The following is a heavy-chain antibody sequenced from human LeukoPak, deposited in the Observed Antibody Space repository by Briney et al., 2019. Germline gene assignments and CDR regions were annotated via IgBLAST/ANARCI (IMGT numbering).Heavy chain of an antibody. CDR2: ISTTVTNT. J-gene: IGHJ4*02. CDR3: ARDPGGRVVVVAAAYFDF. CDR1: GFTFSTSA. D-gene: IGHD2-15*01. V-gene: IGHV3-23*01. Sequence: GGSLRLSCAASGFTFSTSAMTWVRQAPGKGLEWVSSISTTVTNTYYADSVKGRFTISRDNSNNTVYLQMNSLRAEDTAVYYCARDPGGRVVVVAAAYFDFWGQGTLVTVSS.